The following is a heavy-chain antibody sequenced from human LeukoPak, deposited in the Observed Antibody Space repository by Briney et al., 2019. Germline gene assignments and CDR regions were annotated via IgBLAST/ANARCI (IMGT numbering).Heavy chain of an antibody. Sequence: GGSLRLSCAASGFTFSSYSMNWVRQAPGKGLEWVSSISSSSTYIYYVDSVKGRFAISRDNAKNSLYLQMNSLRAEDTAVYFCASNYYDSGSYLYYFDNWGQGTLVTVSS. D-gene: IGHD3-10*01. V-gene: IGHV3-21*01. J-gene: IGHJ4*02. CDR2: ISSSSTYI. CDR3: ASNYYDSGSYLYYFDN. CDR1: GFTFSSYS.